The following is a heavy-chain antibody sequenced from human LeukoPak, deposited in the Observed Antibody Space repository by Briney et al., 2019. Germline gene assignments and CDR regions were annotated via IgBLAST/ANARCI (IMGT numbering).Heavy chain of an antibody. CDR3: ARSYGSGSYYTEPNFDY. V-gene: IGHV1-69*06. D-gene: IGHD3-10*01. J-gene: IGHJ4*02. CDR1: GGTFSSYA. Sequence: SVKVSCKASGGTFSSYAISWVRQAPGQGLEWMGGIIPIFGTANYAQKFQGRVTITADKSTSTAYMELSSLRSEDTAVYYCARSYGSGSYYTEPNFDYWGQGTLVTVSS. CDR2: IIPIFGTA.